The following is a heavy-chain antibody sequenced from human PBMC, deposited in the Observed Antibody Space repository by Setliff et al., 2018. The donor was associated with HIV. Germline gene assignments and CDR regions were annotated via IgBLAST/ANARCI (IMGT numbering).Heavy chain of an antibody. J-gene: IGHJ4*02. Sequence: SETLSLTCSVSGDSISSGSYYWSWIRLPAGKGLEWIGQIHTTGSTNYNPSLQSRVTISVDTSKNQFSLKLSSVTAADTAVYYCARQKTVTTYFDYWGQGTLVTVSS. CDR2: IHTTGST. CDR3: ARQKTVTTYFDY. V-gene: IGHV4-61*09. CDR1: GDSISSGSYY. D-gene: IGHD4-17*01.